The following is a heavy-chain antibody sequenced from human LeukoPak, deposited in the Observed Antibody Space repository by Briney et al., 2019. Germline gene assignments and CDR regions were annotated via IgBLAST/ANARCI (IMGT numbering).Heavy chain of an antibody. Sequence: RGGSLRLSCVSSGFTFSSYWMTWVRQVPGKGLEWVANIRQGGNENYYADSVEGRFTISRDNAKNSLFLQMDSLRVEDTAVYYCARVGSWELQRVFDSWGQGTLVTVSS. D-gene: IGHD1-26*01. J-gene: IGHJ4*02. CDR3: ARVGSWELQRVFDS. CDR1: GFTFSSYW. V-gene: IGHV3-7*01. CDR2: IRQGGNEN.